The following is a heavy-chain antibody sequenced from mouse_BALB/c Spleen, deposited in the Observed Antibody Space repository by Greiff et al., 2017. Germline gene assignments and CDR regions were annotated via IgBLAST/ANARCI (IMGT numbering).Heavy chain of an antibody. D-gene: IGHD4-1*01. V-gene: IGHV5-6*01. J-gene: IGHJ4*01. CDR2: ISSGGSYT. CDR1: GFTFSSYG. CDR3: ARQGLGGAYAMDY. Sequence: EVQGVESGGDLVKPGGSLKLSCAASGFTFSSYGMSWVRQTPDKRLEWVATISSGGSYTYYPDSVKGRFTISRDTAKNTLYLQMSSLKSEDTAMYYCARQGLGGAYAMDYWGQGTSVTVSS.